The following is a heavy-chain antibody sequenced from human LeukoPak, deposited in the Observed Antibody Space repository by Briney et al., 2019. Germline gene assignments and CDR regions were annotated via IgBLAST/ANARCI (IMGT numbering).Heavy chain of an antibody. J-gene: IGHJ4*02. D-gene: IGHD2-15*01. CDR1: GGSISSSSYY. Sequence: ETLSLTCTVSGGSISSSSYYWGWIRQPPGKGLEWVSGISDTGGSTYYADSVKGRFTISRDNSKNRLYLQMNSLRGEDTAVYYCAKVAATATGHFDNWGQGTLVTVSS. CDR2: ISDTGGST. V-gene: IGHV3-23*01. CDR3: AKVAATATGHFDN.